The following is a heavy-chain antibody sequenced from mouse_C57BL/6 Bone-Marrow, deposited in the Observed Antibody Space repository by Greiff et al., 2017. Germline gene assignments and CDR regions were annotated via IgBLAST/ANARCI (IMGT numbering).Heavy chain of an antibody. Sequence: EVQVVESGEGLVKPGGSLKLSCAASGFTFSSYAMSWVRQTPEKRLEWVAYISSGGDYIYYADTVKGRFTISRDNARNTLYLQMSSLKSEDTAMYYCTRGAVYYYAMDYWGQGTSVTVSS. CDR3: TRGAVYYYAMDY. CDR2: ISSGGDYI. J-gene: IGHJ4*01. CDR1: GFTFSSYA. V-gene: IGHV5-9-1*02.